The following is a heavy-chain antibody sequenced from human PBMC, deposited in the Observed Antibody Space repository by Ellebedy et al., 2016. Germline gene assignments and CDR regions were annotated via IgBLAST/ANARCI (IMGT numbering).Heavy chain of an antibody. V-gene: IGHV3-30-3*01. CDR3: ARDLRKLVGGIYYYYYMDV. D-gene: IGHD6-6*01. CDR2: ISYDGSNK. CDR1: GFTFSSYA. J-gene: IGHJ6*03. Sequence: GGSLRLXCAASGFTFSSYAMHWVRQAPGKGLEWVAVISYDGSNKYYADSVKGRFTISRDNSKNTLYLQMNSLRAEDTAVYYCARDLRKLVGGIYYYYYMDVWGKGTTVTVSS.